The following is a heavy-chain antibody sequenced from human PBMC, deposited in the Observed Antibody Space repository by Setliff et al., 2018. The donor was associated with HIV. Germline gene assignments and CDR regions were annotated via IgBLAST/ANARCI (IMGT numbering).Heavy chain of an antibody. Sequence: VASVKVSCKASGYTFSSYSLHWVRQAPGQGLEWMGVINPHGGSTNYAQKFQGRVTITRDTSASTAYMELSSLRSEDTAVYYCAIEPLPGDFGDFWGQGTLVTAPQ. V-gene: IGHV1-46*01. CDR1: GYTFSSYS. D-gene: IGHD7-27*01. CDR3: AIEPLPGDFGDF. CDR2: INPHGGST. J-gene: IGHJ4*02.